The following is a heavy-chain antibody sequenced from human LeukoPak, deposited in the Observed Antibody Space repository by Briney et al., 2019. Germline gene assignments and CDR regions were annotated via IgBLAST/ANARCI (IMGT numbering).Heavy chain of an antibody. V-gene: IGHV3-30*03. CDR3: ARDSGSAYYGVDF. CDR2: IEYDGSHK. Sequence: PGRSLRLSCAASGFIFSTYGLHWVRQVPGKGLEWVAVIEYDGSHKYYADSVKGRFTISRDNSKNTLYLQMNSLRAEDTAVYYCARDSGSAYYGVDFRGQGTLVTVSS. J-gene: IGHJ4*02. D-gene: IGHD3-3*01. CDR1: GFIFSTYG.